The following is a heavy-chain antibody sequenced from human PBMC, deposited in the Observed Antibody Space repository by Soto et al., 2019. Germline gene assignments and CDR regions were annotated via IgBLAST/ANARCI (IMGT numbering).Heavy chain of an antibody. CDR2: ISAYNGNT. D-gene: IGHD4-17*01. Sequence: ASVKVSCKASGYTFTSYGISWVRQAPGQGLEWMGWISAYNGNTNYAQKLQGRVTMTTDTSTSTAYMELRSLRSDDTAVYYCARDFSQTTMVTYPIDYWGQGTLVTVSS. V-gene: IGHV1-18*01. J-gene: IGHJ4*02. CDR3: ARDFSQTTMVTYPIDY. CDR1: GYTFTSYG.